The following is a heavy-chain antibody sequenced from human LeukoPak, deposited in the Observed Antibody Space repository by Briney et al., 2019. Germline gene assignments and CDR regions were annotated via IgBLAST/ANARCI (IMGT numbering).Heavy chain of an antibody. D-gene: IGHD6-6*01. CDR1: GFTFSSYW. V-gene: IGHV3-74*01. Sequence: GSLRLSCAASGFTFSSYWMHWVRQAPGKGLVWVSRINSDGSSTSYADSVKGRFTISRDNAKNTLYLQMNSLRVEDTAVYYCAREAPLRYIDYWGQGTLVTVSS. J-gene: IGHJ4*02. CDR3: AREAPLRYIDY. CDR2: INSDGSST.